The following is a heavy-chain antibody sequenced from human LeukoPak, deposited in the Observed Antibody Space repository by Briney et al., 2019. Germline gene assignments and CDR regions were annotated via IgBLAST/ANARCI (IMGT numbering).Heavy chain of an antibody. CDR2: IYYSGST. V-gene: IGHV4-59*01. CDR1: GVSISSYY. J-gene: IGHJ6*03. CDR3: ARDVGGPYPIDV. D-gene: IGHD3-16*01. Sequence: SETLSLTCSVAGVSISSYYWSWVRQPPGKGLEWIGNIYYSGSTNYNPSLKSRVTISVVTSKNQFSLKLTSVTAADSAVYYCARDVGGPYPIDVWGKGTTVTVSS.